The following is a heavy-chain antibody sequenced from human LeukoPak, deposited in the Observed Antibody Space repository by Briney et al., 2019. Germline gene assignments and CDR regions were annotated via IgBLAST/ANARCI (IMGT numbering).Heavy chain of an antibody. CDR2: TSYDGSNK. CDR1: GFTFSSYA. D-gene: IGHD2-21*02. V-gene: IGHV3-30-3*01. CDR3: AREYCGGDCYPYYDYGMDV. J-gene: IGHJ6*02. Sequence: GGSLRLSCAASGFTFSSYAMHWVRQAPGKGLEWVSVTSYDGSNKYYADSVKGRFTISRDNSKNTLYLQMNSLRAEDTAVYYCAREYCGGDCYPYYDYGMDVWGQGTTVTVSS.